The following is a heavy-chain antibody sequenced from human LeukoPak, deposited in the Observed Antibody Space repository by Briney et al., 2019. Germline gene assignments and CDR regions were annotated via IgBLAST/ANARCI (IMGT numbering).Heavy chain of an antibody. CDR3: ARHTSTYYDFWSGYYSNWFDP. CDR2: IYYSGST. CDR1: GGSISSSSYY. D-gene: IGHD3-3*01. V-gene: IGHV4-39*01. Sequence: SETLSLTCTVSGGSISSSSYYWGWIRQPPGKGLEWIGSIYYSGSTYYNPSLKSRVTISVGTSKNQLSLKLSSVTAADTAVYYCARHTSTYYDFWSGYYSNWFDPWGQGTLVTVSS. J-gene: IGHJ5*02.